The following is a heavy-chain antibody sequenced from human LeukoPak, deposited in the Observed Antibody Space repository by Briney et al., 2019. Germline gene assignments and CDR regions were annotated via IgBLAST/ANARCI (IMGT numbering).Heavy chain of an antibody. V-gene: IGHV4-34*01. D-gene: IGHD4-11*01. CDR3: ARRTTVTIPFGY. Sequence: PSETLSLTCAVYGGSFSGYYWSWIRQPPGKGLEWIGEINHSGSTNYNPSLKSRVTISVDKSKSQFSLKLSSVTAADTAVYYCARRTTVTIPFGYWGQGTLVTVSS. CDR1: GGSFSGYY. J-gene: IGHJ4*02. CDR2: INHSGST.